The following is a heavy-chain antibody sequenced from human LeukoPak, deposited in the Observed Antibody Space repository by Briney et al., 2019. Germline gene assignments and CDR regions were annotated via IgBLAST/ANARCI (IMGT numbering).Heavy chain of an antibody. CDR2: ISSSSSVI. Sequence: GGSLRLSCAASGFTFSDYYMSWIRQAPGKGLEWVSYISSSSSVIYYADSVKGRFTISRDNAQNSLYLQMNSLRAEDTALYYCAIMPATIYYYGMDVWGQGTTVTVSS. V-gene: IGHV3-11*04. CDR3: AIMPATIYYYGMDV. D-gene: IGHD2-2*01. CDR1: GFTFSDYY. J-gene: IGHJ6*02.